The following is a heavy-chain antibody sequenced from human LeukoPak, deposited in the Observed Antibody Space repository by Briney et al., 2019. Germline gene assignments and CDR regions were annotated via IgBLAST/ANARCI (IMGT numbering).Heavy chain of an antibody. J-gene: IGHJ4*02. D-gene: IGHD3-22*01. CDR2: IYYSGST. CDR1: GGSFSGYY. CDR3: ARPLNFYDSSAYGY. Sequence: SETLSLTCAVYGGSFSGYYWSWIRQPPGKGLEWIGYIYYSGSTNYNPSLKSRVTISADTSKNQLSLKLSSVTAADTAVYYCARPLNFYDSSAYGYWGQGTLVTVSS. V-gene: IGHV4-59*08.